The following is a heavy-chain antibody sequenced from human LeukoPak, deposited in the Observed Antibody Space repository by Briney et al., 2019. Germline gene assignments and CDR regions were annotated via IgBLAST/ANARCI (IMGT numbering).Heavy chain of an antibody. Sequence: GGSLRLSCAASGFTFSSYAVHWVRQAPGKGLEWVAVISYDGSNKYYADSVKGRFTISRDNSKNTLYLQMNSLRAEDTAVYYCARAEHPNAFDIWGQGTMVTVSS. CDR1: GFTFSSYA. J-gene: IGHJ3*02. CDR3: ARAEHPNAFDI. V-gene: IGHV3-30-3*01. D-gene: IGHD1-14*01. CDR2: ISYDGSNK.